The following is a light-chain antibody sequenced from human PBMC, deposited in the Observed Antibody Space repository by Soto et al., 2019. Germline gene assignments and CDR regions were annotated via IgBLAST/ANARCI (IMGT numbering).Light chain of an antibody. V-gene: IGKV3D-15*01. CDR1: QSVSSN. CDR3: QHYHNWPPDT. J-gene: IGKJ5*01. CDR2: DTS. Sequence: EIVLTKSPATLSVYPGKRATLYCRTSQSVSSNLAWYQQKPGQAPRLLIYDTSTRATGIPARFSGSGSGTEFTLTISSLQSEDFAFYFCQHYHNWPPDTVGQGTRLEI.